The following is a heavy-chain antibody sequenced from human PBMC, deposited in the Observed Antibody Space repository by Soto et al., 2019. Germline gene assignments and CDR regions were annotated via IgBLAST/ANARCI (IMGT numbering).Heavy chain of an antibody. CDR2: ISPHKGNT. Sequence: ASVKVSCKASGYSFTNCGISWVRQAPGQGLEWMGWISPHKGNTYYAQNLQGRVTMTTDTSTSTAYMEPRSLRSDDTAVYYCARDLDSSGSYYTDYWGQGTLVTVSS. CDR1: GYSFTNCG. J-gene: IGHJ4*02. CDR3: ARDLDSSGSYYTDY. V-gene: IGHV1-18*01. D-gene: IGHD3-10*01.